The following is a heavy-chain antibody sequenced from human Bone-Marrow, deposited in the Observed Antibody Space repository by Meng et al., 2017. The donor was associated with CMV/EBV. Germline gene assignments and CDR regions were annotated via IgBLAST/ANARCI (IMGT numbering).Heavy chain of an antibody. Sequence: GESLKISCAASGFTVSSNYMSWVRQAPGKGLEWVSVIYSGGSTYYADSVKGRFTISRDNSKNTLYLQMNSLRAEDTAVYYCARGPVNSKYYYYGMDVWGQGITVTVSS. D-gene: IGHD4-17*01. J-gene: IGHJ6*02. CDR3: ARGPVNSKYYYYGMDV. CDR1: GFTVSSNY. V-gene: IGHV3-53*01. CDR2: IYSGGST.